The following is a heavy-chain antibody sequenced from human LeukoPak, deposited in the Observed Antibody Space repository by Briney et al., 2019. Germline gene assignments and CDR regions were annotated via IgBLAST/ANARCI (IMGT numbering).Heavy chain of an antibody. CDR2: INPNSGGT. V-gene: IGHV1-2*02. J-gene: IGHJ4*02. Sequence: ASVKVSCKASGYTFTSYGISWVRQAPGQGLEWMGWINPNSGGTNYAQKFQGRVTMTRDTSISTAYMELSRLRSDDTAVYYCARGGITMIVVVISLFDYWGQGTLVTVSS. CDR1: GYTFTSYG. CDR3: ARGGITMIVVVISLFDY. D-gene: IGHD3-22*01.